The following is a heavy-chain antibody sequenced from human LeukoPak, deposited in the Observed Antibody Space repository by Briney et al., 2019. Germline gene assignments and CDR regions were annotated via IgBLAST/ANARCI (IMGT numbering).Heavy chain of an antibody. J-gene: IGHJ3*02. Sequence: GGSLRLSCAASGFTFSDYYMSWIRQAPGKGLEWVSYISSSSSYTNYADSVKGRFTISRDNAKNSLFLQMNSLGGEDTAVYYCARLYYDSSGVADAFDIWGQGTMVTVSS. CDR3: ARLYYDSSGVADAFDI. CDR1: GFTFSDYY. CDR2: ISSSSSYT. D-gene: IGHD3-22*01. V-gene: IGHV3-11*06.